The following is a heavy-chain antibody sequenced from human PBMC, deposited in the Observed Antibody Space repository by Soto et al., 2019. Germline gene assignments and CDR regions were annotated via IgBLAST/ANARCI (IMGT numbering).Heavy chain of an antibody. CDR2: IIPIFGTA. D-gene: IGHD6-6*01. Sequence: GASVKVSCKASGGTFSSYAISWVRQAPGQGLEWMGGIIPIFGTANYAQKFQGRVTITADESTSTAYMGLSSLRSEDTAVYYCARYSGWRARGIAARPPLPPDYWGQGTLVTVSS. CDR3: ARYSGWRARGIAARPPLPPDY. CDR1: GGTFSSYA. J-gene: IGHJ4*02. V-gene: IGHV1-69*13.